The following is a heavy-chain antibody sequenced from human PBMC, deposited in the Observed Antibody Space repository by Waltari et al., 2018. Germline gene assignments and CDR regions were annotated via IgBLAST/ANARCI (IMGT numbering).Heavy chain of an antibody. Sequence: QVQLQQWGAGLLKPSETLSLTCAVYGGSFSGYYWSWIRQPPGKGLEWCGEIKHSGSTNSNPSLKSRVTISVDTSKNQFSLKLSSVTAADTAVYYCAKKGLLRAFDIWGQGTMVTVSS. CDR3: AKKGLLRAFDI. V-gene: IGHV4-34*01. J-gene: IGHJ3*02. CDR2: IKHSGST. D-gene: IGHD6-19*01. CDR1: GGSFSGYY.